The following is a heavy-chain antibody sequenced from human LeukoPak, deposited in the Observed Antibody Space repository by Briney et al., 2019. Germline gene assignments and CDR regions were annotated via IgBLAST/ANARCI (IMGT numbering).Heavy chain of an antibody. CDR2: INHSGST. V-gene: IGHV4-34*01. J-gene: IGHJ3*02. CDR3: AIIVVIPSAPDAFDI. Sequence: SETLSLTCTVSGGSISSYYWNWIRQPPGKGLEWIGEINHSGSTIYNPSLKSRVTISADTSKNQFSLRLSSVTAADTAVYYCAIIVVIPSAPDAFDIWGPGIMVTVSS. CDR1: GGSISSYY. D-gene: IGHD2-2*01.